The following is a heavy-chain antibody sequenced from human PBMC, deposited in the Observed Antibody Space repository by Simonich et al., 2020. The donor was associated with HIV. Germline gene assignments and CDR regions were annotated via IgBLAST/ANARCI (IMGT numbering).Heavy chain of an antibody. CDR3: ARQGIQDNPFFDY. V-gene: IGHV1-46*04. CDR1: GYTFTSYY. CDR2: INPSGGST. D-gene: IGHD2-15*01. J-gene: IGHJ4*02. Sequence: QVQLVQSGAEVKKPGASVKVSCKASGYTFTSYYMHWVRQAPGQGLEWMGIINPSGGSTSYAQKLQGRVTMTRDTSTSTVYMELRSLRSDDTAVYYCARQGIQDNPFFDYWGQGTLVTVSS.